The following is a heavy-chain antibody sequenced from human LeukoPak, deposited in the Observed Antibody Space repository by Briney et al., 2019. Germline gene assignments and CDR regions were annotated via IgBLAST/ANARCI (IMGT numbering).Heavy chain of an antibody. Sequence: PGGPLRLSCAASGFTFSSYAMHWVRQAPGKGLEYVSAISSNGGSTYYANSVKGRFTISRDNSKNTLYLQMGSLRAEDMAVYYCARDLFGYCTNGVCRETDYWGQGTLVTVSS. V-gene: IGHV3-64*01. D-gene: IGHD2-8*01. CDR2: ISSNGGST. J-gene: IGHJ4*02. CDR1: GFTFSSYA. CDR3: ARDLFGYCTNGVCRETDY.